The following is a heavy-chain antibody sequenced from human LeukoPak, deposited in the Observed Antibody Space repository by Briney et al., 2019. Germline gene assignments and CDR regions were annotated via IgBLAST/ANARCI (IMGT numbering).Heavy chain of an antibody. CDR2: IYYSGST. CDR1: GGSISSYY. J-gene: IGHJ3*02. Sequence: PSETLSLTCTVSGGSISSYYWSWIRQPPGRGLEWIGYIYYSGSTDYNPSFQSRVSISVDTSKKQFSLKLSSVTAADTAVYYCARGLPDYYDSSGAFDIWGQGTMVTVSS. CDR3: ARGLPDYYDSSGAFDI. D-gene: IGHD3-22*01. V-gene: IGHV4-59*12.